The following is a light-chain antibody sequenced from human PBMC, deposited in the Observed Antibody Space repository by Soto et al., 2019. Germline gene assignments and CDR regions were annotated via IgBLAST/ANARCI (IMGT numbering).Light chain of an antibody. CDR2: AAS. Sequence: DIQMTQSPSSLSASVGDRVTITCRASQSISSYLNWYQQKPGKAPKLLIYAASSLQSGVPSRFSGSGSGTEFTLTISSLQPDDFATYYCQQCHATPLTFGQGTRLEIK. CDR1: QSISSY. CDR3: QQCHATPLT. V-gene: IGKV1-39*01. J-gene: IGKJ5*01.